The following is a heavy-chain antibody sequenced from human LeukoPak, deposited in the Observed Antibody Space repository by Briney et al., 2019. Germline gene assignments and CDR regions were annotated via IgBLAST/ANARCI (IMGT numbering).Heavy chain of an antibody. CDR1: GGSISSDY. J-gene: IGHJ4*02. CDR2: IYYSGNT. Sequence: PSETLSLTCTVSGGSISSDYWSWIRQPPGKGLEWIGDIYYSGNTNYNPSLKSRVTISVDTSKNQFSLKLSSVTAADTAVYYCARDLGGNRGIDYWAREPWSPSPQ. V-gene: IGHV4-59*01. CDR3: ARDLGGNRGIDY. D-gene: IGHD3-10*01.